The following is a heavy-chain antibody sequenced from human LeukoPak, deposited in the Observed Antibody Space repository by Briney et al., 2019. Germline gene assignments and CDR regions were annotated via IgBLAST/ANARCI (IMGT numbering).Heavy chain of an antibody. CDR1: GFTFNNYG. J-gene: IGHJ4*02. D-gene: IGHD3-22*01. CDR2: ISSDGTNK. Sequence: GGSLRLSCAASGFTFNNYGMHWVRQAPGKGLEWVAIISSDGTNKYSADSVKGRFTISRDNSKNTLYLQMNSLRTEDTAVYYCAKERQDYYDNRGCFDFDYWGQGTLVTVSS. V-gene: IGHV3-30*18. CDR3: AKERQDYYDNRGCFDFDY.